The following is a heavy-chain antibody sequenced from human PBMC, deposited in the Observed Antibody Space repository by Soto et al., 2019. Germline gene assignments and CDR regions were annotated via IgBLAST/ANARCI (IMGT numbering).Heavy chain of an antibody. D-gene: IGHD3-22*01. Sequence: TGGSLRLSCSASGFTFSSYAMHWVRQAPGKGLEYVSAISSNGGSTYYADSVKGRFTISRDNSKNTLYLQMSSLRAEDTAVYYCVTNYYDSSGYYVVWFDPWGQGTLVTVSS. V-gene: IGHV3-64D*08. CDR2: ISSNGGST. CDR1: GFTFSSYA. CDR3: VTNYYDSSGYYVVWFDP. J-gene: IGHJ5*02.